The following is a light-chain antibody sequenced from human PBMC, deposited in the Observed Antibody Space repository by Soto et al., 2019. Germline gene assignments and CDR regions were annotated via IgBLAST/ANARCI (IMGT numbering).Light chain of an antibody. CDR1: QSIRSW. CDR3: QQYDTYSVT. CDR2: KAS. J-gene: IGKJ3*01. V-gene: IGKV1-5*03. Sequence: DIQMTQSPSMVSASVGDRVTITCRASQSIRSWLAWYQVKPGKAPKLLIYKASTLDSGVPSRFSGSGSGTDFTLTISDLQPDDFAPYYCQQYDTYSVTFGPGTKVEIK.